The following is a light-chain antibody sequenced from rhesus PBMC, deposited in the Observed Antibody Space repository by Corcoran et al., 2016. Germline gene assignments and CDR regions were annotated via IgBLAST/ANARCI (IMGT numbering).Light chain of an antibody. CDR2: KAS. Sequence: DIQMTQSPSSLSASVGDTVIITCRASQSISNWLAWYQQKPGKAPKLLIYKASSLQSGVPSRCSGSGSGTDFALTLSGLQPEDFATYFCLQYNITPYSFGQGTKVEIK. CDR1: QSISNW. CDR3: LQYNITPYS. V-gene: IGKV1-22*01. J-gene: IGKJ2*01.